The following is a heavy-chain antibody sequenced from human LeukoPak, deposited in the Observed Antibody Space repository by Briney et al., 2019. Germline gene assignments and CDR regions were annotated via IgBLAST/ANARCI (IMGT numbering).Heavy chain of an antibody. CDR2: ISSNGGST. Sequence: GGSLRLSCAASGFTFSSYAMHWVRQAPGKGLEYVSAISSNGGSTYYANSVKGRFTISRDNSKNTLYLQMGSLRAEDMAVYYCVRTSHYYDSSGYPLTLSYFQHWGQGTLVTVSS. CDR1: GFTFSSYA. V-gene: IGHV3-64*01. CDR3: VRTSHYYDSSGYPLTLSYFQH. J-gene: IGHJ1*01. D-gene: IGHD3-22*01.